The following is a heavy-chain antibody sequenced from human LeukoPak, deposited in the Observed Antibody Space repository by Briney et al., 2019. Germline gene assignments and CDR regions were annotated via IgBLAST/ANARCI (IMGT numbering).Heavy chain of an antibody. CDR3: ARGYNSRSTFDV. Sequence: SETLSLTCTVSGGSISGWYWSWIRQPAGKGLEWIGRITTSGDTTYNPSLKSRLTISVDTSRNHFSLNLRSVTAADTAVYYCARGYNSRSTFDVWGQGTVVTVSS. CDR1: GGSISGWY. V-gene: IGHV4-4*07. D-gene: IGHD6-13*01. J-gene: IGHJ3*01. CDR2: ITTSGDT.